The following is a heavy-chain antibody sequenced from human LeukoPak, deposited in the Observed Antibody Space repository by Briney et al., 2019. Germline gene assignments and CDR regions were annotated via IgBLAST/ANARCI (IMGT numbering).Heavy chain of an antibody. V-gene: IGHV6-1*01. CDR1: GDSVSSGA. Sequence: SQTLSLTCAISGDSVSSGAWNWIRQSPSRGLEWLGRTNYRSKWYNDYAVSVSSRITISPDTSKNQFSLQLSSVTPEDTAIYYCARVTASGSHDYWGQGTLVTVSS. D-gene: IGHD3-10*01. CDR3: ARVTASGSHDY. J-gene: IGHJ4*02. CDR2: TNYRSKWYN.